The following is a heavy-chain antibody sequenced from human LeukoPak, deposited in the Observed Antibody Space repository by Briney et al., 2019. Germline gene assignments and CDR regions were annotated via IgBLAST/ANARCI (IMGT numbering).Heavy chain of an antibody. V-gene: IGHV3-23*01. D-gene: IGHD2-2*01. CDR3: AKAPCSSTNCYYFDY. CDR1: GFSFSSYA. J-gene: IGHJ4*02. CDR2: ICGSGGST. Sequence: GSLRLSCAASGFSFSSYAMSWVRPAPGKGLEWVSAICGSGGSTYYADSVKGRFTISRDNSKNTLYLQMNSLRAEDTAVYYCAKAPCSSTNCYYFDYWGQGTLVTVSS.